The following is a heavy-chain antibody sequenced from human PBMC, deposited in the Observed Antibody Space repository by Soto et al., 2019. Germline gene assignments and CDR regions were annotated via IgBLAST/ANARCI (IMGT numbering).Heavy chain of an antibody. V-gene: IGHV5-51*01. J-gene: IGHJ5*02. CDR3: VRTVCVLDSNGIDTRFGP. CDR1: GYSFTSYW. D-gene: IGHD3-22*01. Sequence: PGESLKISCKGSGYSFTSYWIGWVRQMPGKGLEWMGIIYPGDSDTRYSPSFQGQVTISADKSISTAYLQWSSLKASDTAMYYCVRTVCVLDSNGIDTRFGPWGQRTLVSDSS. CDR2: IYPGDSDT.